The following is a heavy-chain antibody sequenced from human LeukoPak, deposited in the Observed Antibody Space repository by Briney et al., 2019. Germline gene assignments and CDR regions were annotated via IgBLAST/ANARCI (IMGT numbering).Heavy chain of an antibody. D-gene: IGHD3-3*01. J-gene: IGHJ5*02. CDR3: AKDFPFTIFGVVITEDWFDP. CDR2: IRYDGSNK. Sequence: GGSLRLSCAASGFTLSSYGMHWVRQAPGKGLEWVAFIRYDGSNKYYADSVKGRFTISRDNSKNTLYLQMNSLRAEDTAVYYCAKDFPFTIFGVVITEDWFDPWGQGTLVTVSS. CDR1: GFTLSSYG. V-gene: IGHV3-30*02.